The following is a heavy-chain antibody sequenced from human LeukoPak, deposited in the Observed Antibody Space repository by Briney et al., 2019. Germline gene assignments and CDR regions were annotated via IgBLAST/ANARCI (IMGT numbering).Heavy chain of an antibody. Sequence: PGGSLRLSCVASGFIFSLYSMNWVRQTPGKGLEWVSHISSSSSTIYYADSVKGRFTISRDNAKNSLYLQMDSLRVEDAAVYFCARDGSNIAVAAEFYFDYWGQGTLVTVSS. CDR2: ISSSSSTI. J-gene: IGHJ4*02. D-gene: IGHD6-19*01. CDR1: GFIFSLYS. V-gene: IGHV3-48*01. CDR3: ARDGSNIAVAAEFYFDY.